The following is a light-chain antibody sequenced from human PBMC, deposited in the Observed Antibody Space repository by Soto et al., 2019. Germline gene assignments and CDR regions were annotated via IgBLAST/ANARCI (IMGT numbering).Light chain of an antibody. J-gene: IGLJ1*01. CDR1: SSDVGGYNF. CDR3: SSYAGSNNPFV. Sequence: QSVLTQPPSASGSPGQSVTISCTGPSSDVGGYNFVSWYQQHPGKAPKLMIYEVSKRPSGVPDRFSGSKSGNTASLTVSGLQAEDEADYYCSSYAGSNNPFVFGTGTQLTVL. V-gene: IGLV2-8*01. CDR2: EVS.